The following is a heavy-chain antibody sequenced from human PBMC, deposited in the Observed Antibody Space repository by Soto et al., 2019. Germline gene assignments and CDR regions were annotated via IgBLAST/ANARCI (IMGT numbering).Heavy chain of an antibody. CDR1: EYTFTSYD. Sequence: QVQLVQFGAEVKKPGASVKVSCKASEYTFTSYDINWVRQATGQGLEWMGWMNPNSGNTGHAQKFQGRPTMTRNTPISTADLELTSLRSEDTAVYYCARVRAGGRYSGRWFDPWGQGTLVTVSS. V-gene: IGHV1-8*01. CDR3: ARVRAGGRYSGRWFDP. J-gene: IGHJ5*02. CDR2: MNPNSGNT. D-gene: IGHD2-15*01.